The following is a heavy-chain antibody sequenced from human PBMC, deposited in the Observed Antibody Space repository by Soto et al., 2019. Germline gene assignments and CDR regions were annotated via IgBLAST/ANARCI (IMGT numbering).Heavy chain of an antibody. Sequence: SETLSLTCAVYGGSFSGYYWSWIHQPPGKGLEWIGEINHSGSTNYNPSLKSRVTISVDTSKNQFSLKLSSVTAADTAVYYCARGRRFYFMDVWGKGTTVTVS. D-gene: IGHD4-17*01. CDR3: ARGRRFYFMDV. J-gene: IGHJ6*03. V-gene: IGHV4-34*01. CDR2: INHSGST. CDR1: GGSFSGYY.